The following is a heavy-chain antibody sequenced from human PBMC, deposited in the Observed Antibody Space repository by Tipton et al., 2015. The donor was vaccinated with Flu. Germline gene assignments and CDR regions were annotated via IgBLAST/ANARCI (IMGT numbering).Heavy chain of an antibody. V-gene: IGHV4-30-2*01. CDR3: ARYLYNSRGYPYGMDV. J-gene: IGHJ6*02. D-gene: IGHD1-14*01. Sequence: TLSLTCTVSGGFVSSGDNSWAWIRLPPGGGPEWIGYIYPNGRAYYNPSLRGRVSISLDRSKNQFSLDLRSLTAADTAIYYCARYLYNSRGYPYGMDVWGQGTTVNVSS. CDR2: IYPNGRA. CDR1: GGFVSSGDNS.